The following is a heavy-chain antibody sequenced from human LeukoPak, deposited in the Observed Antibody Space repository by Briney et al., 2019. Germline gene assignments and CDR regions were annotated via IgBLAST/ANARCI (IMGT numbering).Heavy chain of an antibody. D-gene: IGHD3-22*01. V-gene: IGHV1-2*02. CDR1: GHTFTGYY. Sequence: ASVKVSCKASGHTFTGYYMHWVRQAPGQGLEWMGWINPNSGGTNYAQKFQGRVTMTRDTSISTAYMELSRLRSDDTAVYYCARSHRPPSYYYDSSGYGFDYWGQGTLVTVSS. CDR2: INPNSGGT. CDR3: ARSHRPPSYYYDSSGYGFDY. J-gene: IGHJ4*02.